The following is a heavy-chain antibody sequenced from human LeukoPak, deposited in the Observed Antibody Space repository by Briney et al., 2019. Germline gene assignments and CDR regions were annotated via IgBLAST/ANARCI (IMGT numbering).Heavy chain of an antibody. V-gene: IGHV3-48*02. CDR3: AREYSSSSGSVSDY. CDR2: ISSSSSTI. J-gene: IGHJ4*02. D-gene: IGHD6-6*01. CDR1: GFTFSSYS. Sequence: GGSLRLSCAASGFTFSSYSMNRVRQAPGKGLEWVSYISSSSSTIYYADSVKGRFTISRDNAKNSLYLQMNSLRDEDTAVYYCAREYSSSSGSVSDYWGQGTLVTVSS.